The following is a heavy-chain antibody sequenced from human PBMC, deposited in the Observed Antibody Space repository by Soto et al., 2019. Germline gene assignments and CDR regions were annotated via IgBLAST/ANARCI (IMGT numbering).Heavy chain of an antibody. CDR1: GFTFSSYA. D-gene: IGHD1-26*01. V-gene: IGHV3-23*01. Sequence: EVQLLESGGGLVQPGGSLRLSCAASGFTFSSYAMSWVRQAPGKGLEWVSAISGSGGTTNYADSVKGLFTISRDNSKNTLYLQMNSLRAEDTAVYYCAKDLVGSSHSFDYWGQGTLVTVSS. J-gene: IGHJ4*02. CDR2: ISGSGGTT. CDR3: AKDLVGSSHSFDY.